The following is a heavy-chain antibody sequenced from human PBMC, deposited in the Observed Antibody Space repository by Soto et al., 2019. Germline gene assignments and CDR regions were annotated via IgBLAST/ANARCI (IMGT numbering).Heavy chain of an antibody. D-gene: IGHD6-13*01. V-gene: IGHV3-53*05. J-gene: IGHJ4*02. Sequence: LRLSCEGSGFSVSSNFMSWVRQAPGQGLEWVSVIYRGGSTYYADSVKGRFTISRDNSKNTLYLQMNSLRAEDTAVYYCAREAGGYSSSWYRPVGYWGQGTLVTVSS. CDR2: IYRGGST. CDR3: AREAGGYSSSWYRPVGY. CDR1: GFSVSSNF.